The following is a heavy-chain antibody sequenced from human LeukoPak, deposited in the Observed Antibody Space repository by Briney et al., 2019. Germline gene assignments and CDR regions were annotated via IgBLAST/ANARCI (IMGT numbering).Heavy chain of an antibody. CDR1: GFTFGDYG. Sequence: PGGSLRLSCTASGFTFGDYGMSWVRQAPGKGLEWVGFIRSKAYSGTTEYAASVKGRFIISRDDFKSIAYLQMNSLKTEDTAVYYCTRSSSGWYSDYWGQGTLVTVSS. J-gene: IGHJ4*02. V-gene: IGHV3-49*04. CDR2: IRSKAYSGTT. CDR3: TRSSSGWYSDY. D-gene: IGHD6-19*01.